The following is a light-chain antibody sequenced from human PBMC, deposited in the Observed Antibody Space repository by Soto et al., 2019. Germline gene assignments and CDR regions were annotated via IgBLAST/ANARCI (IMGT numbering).Light chain of an antibody. Sequence: DIQMTQSPSTLSASVGDRVTITCRASENINIWLAWYQQKPGKAPKPLIYRASVLESGVPPRFSGSGSGTEFSLTINSLQPDDFATYYCQHYSLYWAFGQGTKVEIK. V-gene: IGKV1-5*03. CDR3: QHYSLYWA. CDR2: RAS. CDR1: ENINIW. J-gene: IGKJ1*01.